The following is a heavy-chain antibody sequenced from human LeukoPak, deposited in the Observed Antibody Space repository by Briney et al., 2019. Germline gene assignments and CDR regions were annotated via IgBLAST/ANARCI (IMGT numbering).Heavy chain of an antibody. D-gene: IGHD5-18*01. V-gene: IGHV3-48*03. J-gene: IGHJ4*02. CDR3: VRGYTPDY. CDR1: GFIFSDLE. CDR2: ISETGSTI. Sequence: AGGSLRLSCVASGFIFSDLEMHSVRQAPGKGLEWISFISETGSTIYYADSVTGRFTISRDNAKNSLYLQMDSLRDEDTALYYCVRGYTPDYWGQGALVTVSS.